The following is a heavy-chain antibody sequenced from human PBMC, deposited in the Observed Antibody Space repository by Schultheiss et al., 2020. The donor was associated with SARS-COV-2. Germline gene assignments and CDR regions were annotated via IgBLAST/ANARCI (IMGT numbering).Heavy chain of an antibody. CDR1: GGSVSSGSYY. CDR3: ARTFLSPEGGYYYGMDV. V-gene: IGHV4-61*01. J-gene: IGHJ6*02. Sequence: SETLSLTCTVSGGSVSSGSYYWSWIRQPPGKGLEWIGYIYYSGSTNYNPSLKSRVTISVDTSKNQFSLKPSSVTAADTAVYYCARTFLSPEGGYYYGMDVWGQGTTVTVSS. CDR2: IYYSGST. D-gene: IGHD1-14*01.